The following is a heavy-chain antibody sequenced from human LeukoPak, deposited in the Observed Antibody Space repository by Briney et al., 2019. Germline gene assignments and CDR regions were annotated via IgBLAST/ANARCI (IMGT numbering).Heavy chain of an antibody. Sequence: SVKVSCTASGGTFSSYAISWVRQAPGQGLEWMGGIIPIFGTANYAQKFQGRVTITTDESTSTAYMELSSLRSEDTAVYYCASPTYDYGDPLDYWGQGTLVTVSS. V-gene: IGHV1-69*05. CDR2: IIPIFGTA. J-gene: IGHJ4*02. D-gene: IGHD4-17*01. CDR3: ASPTYDYGDPLDY. CDR1: GGTFSSYA.